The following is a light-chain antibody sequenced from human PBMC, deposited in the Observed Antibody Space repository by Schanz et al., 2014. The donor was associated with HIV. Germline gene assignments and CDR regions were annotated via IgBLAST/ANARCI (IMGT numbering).Light chain of an antibody. CDR2: GTH. CDR1: AFNVGQNY. V-gene: IGLV1-51*01. Sequence: QSVLTQPPSVSAAPGQRVTISCSGSAFNVGQNYVSWYQQFPETAPKLLIYGTHQRPSGIPDRISGSKTGTSATLAINGLQTGDEADYYCAAWDSSLSAVVFGGGTKLTVL. J-gene: IGLJ2*01. CDR3: AAWDSSLSAVV.